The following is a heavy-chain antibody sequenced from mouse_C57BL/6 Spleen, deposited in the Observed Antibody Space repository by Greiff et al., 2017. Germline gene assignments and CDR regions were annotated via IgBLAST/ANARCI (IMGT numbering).Heavy chain of an antibody. CDR3: ARSSGYGSSPSYYAMDY. D-gene: IGHD1-1*01. CDR1: GYTFTSYT. Sequence: QVQLKESGAELARPGASVKMSCKASGYTFTSYTMHWVKQRPGQGLEWIGYINPSSGYTKYNQKFKDKATLTAYKSSSTAYMQLSSLTSEDSAVYYCARSSGYGSSPSYYAMDYWGQGPSVTVSS. CDR2: INPSSGYT. J-gene: IGHJ4*01. V-gene: IGHV1-4*01.